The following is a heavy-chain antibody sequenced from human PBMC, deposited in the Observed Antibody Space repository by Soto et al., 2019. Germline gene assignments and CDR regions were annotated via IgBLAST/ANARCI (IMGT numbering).Heavy chain of an antibody. D-gene: IGHD1-7*01. CDR1: GYTFTSYA. Sequence: QVQLVQSGAEVKKPGASVKVSCKASGYTFTSYAMHWVRQAPGQRLEWMGWINAGNGNTKYSQKFQGRVTITRDTSASTAYMELSSLRSEDTAVYYCARASGRKNYRFSSAEYFQHWGQGTLVTVSS. V-gene: IGHV1-3*01. CDR3: ARASGRKNYRFSSAEYFQH. CDR2: INAGNGNT. J-gene: IGHJ1*01.